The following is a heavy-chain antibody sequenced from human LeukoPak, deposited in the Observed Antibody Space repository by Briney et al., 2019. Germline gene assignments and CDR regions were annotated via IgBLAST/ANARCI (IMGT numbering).Heavy chain of an antibody. CDR2: IWFDGKNE. D-gene: IGHD2-8*01. CDR3: ARDRHCVNGLCHNSPGMDV. V-gene: IGHV3-33*08. CDR1: GFTVSAYA. Sequence: GGSLRLSCAASGFTVSAYAMHWVRLAPGKGLEWVADIWFDGKNEHFAASVKGRFTISRDNSKKTMYLQINSLRAEDTAVYYCARDRHCVNGLCHNSPGMDVWGRGTTVTVSS. J-gene: IGHJ6*02.